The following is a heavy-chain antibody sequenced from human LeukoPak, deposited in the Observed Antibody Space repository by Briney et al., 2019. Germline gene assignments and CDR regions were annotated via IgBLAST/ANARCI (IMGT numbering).Heavy chain of an antibody. V-gene: IGHV1-8*01. Sequence: GASVKVSCKASGYTFTRYDMNWVRQATGQGLEWMGCMNPNSGNTGCAQNLQGRVTMTRNTSISTAYVELNSLRSAETAVYYCGTGITMIVGKWFDPWGQGTLVTVSS. D-gene: IGHD3-22*01. CDR2: MNPNSGNT. J-gene: IGHJ5*02. CDR3: GTGITMIVGKWFDP. CDR1: GYTFTRYD.